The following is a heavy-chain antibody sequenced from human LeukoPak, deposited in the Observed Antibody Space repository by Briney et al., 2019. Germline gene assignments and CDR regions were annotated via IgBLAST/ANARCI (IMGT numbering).Heavy chain of an antibody. J-gene: IGHJ4*02. CDR2: ISGSGGST. CDR1: GFTFSSYG. Sequence: GGSLRLSCAASGFTFSSYGMSWVRQAPGKGLEWVSAISGSGGSTYYADSVKGRFTISRDNSKNTLYLQMNSLRAEDTAVYYCAKDPTDFDSSGQTYFDYWGQGTLVTVSS. CDR3: AKDPTDFDSSGQTYFDY. D-gene: IGHD3-22*01. V-gene: IGHV3-23*01.